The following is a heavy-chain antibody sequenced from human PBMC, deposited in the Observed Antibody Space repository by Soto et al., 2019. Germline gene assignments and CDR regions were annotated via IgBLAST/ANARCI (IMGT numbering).Heavy chain of an antibody. CDR2: IKPSGGST. J-gene: IGHJ4*02. CDR1: GYTFTNYY. D-gene: IGHD1-26*01. CDR3: GRYSEKYSACDY. V-gene: IGHV1-46*01. Sequence: RASVKVSCKASGYTFTNYYLHWVRQAPGQGLEWMGIIKPSGGSTNYAQKFQGRVTMTRDTSTSTVFMELSSLRSDDTAVYYCGRYSEKYSACDYWGQGTLVTVS.